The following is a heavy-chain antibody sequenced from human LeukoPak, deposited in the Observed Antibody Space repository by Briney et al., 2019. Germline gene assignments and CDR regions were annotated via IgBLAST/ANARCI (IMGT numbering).Heavy chain of an antibody. CDR2: ISGSGGST. CDR1: GFTFSSYA. J-gene: IGHJ3*02. V-gene: IGHV3-23*01. Sequence: GGSLRLSCVVSGFTFSSYAMSWVRQAPGKGLEWVSAISGSGGSTDYADSVKGRFTISRDNSKNTLYLQMNSLRAEDTAVYYCAKRPKDYVAFDIWGQGTMVTVSS. D-gene: IGHD4-17*01. CDR3: AKRPKDYVAFDI.